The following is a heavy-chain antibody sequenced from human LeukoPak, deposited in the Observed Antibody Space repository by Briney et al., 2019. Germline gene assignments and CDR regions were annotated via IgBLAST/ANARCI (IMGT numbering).Heavy chain of an antibody. D-gene: IGHD4-17*01. Sequence: ASVKVSCKASGGTFSSYAISWVRQAPGQGLEWMGWISGYNGNTNYVKKFRGRVTMTTDTSTSTAYMELRSLSSDDTALYYCARDLSLGRHDDGEPFDYWGQGTLVTVSS. V-gene: IGHV1-18*01. J-gene: IGHJ4*02. CDR3: ARDLSLGRHDDGEPFDY. CDR2: ISGYNGNT. CDR1: GGTFSSYA.